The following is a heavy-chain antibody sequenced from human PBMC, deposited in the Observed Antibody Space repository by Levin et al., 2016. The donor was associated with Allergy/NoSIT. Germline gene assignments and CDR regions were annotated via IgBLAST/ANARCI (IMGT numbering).Heavy chain of an antibody. J-gene: IGHJ6*02. CDR3: AKTTAADYYYYGLDV. CDR1: GFSFTAYA. D-gene: IGHD6-13*01. CDR2: ISGSVGST. V-gene: IGHV3-23*01. Sequence: GESLKISCAVSGFSFTAYAMSWVRQAPGKGLEWVSVISGSVGSTYYADSVKGRFTISRDNSKNTLYLQMNRLRAEDTAVYYCAKTTAADYYYYGLDVWGQGTTVTVSS.